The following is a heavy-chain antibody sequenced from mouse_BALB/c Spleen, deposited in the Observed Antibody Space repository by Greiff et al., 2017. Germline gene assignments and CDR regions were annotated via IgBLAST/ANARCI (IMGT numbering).Heavy chain of an antibody. CDR1: GFTFSDYY. Sequence: EVQGVESGGGLVKPGGSLKLSCAASGFTFSDYYMYWVRQTPEKRLEWVATISDGGSYTYYPDSVKGRFTISIDNAKNNLYLQMSSLKSEDTAMYYCARETARAPWFAYWGQGTLVTVSA. CDR2: ISDGGSYT. CDR3: ARETARAPWFAY. V-gene: IGHV5-4*02. J-gene: IGHJ3*01. D-gene: IGHD3-2*01.